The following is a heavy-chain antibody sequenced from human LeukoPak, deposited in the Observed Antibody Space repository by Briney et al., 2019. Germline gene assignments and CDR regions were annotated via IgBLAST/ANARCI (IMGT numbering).Heavy chain of an antibody. J-gene: IGHJ3*02. D-gene: IGHD6-19*01. CDR1: GFTFSSSA. Sequence: PGGSLRLSCAASGFTFSSSALGWVRQAPGKGLEWVSAISGSGGRTYYADPVKGRFTISRDNSRNSLFLQMNSLKDEDTAVYYCAKDSSAVAGPEGSYDIWGQGTMVTVSS. CDR3: AKDSSAVAGPEGSYDI. V-gene: IGHV3-23*01. CDR2: ISGSGGRT.